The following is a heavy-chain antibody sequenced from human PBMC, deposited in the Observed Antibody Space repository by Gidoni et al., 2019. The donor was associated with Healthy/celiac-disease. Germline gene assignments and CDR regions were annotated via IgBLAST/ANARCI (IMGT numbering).Heavy chain of an antibody. CDR1: GYSISSGYY. CDR2: IYHSGST. D-gene: IGHD3-22*01. CDR3: AVYDSSGHDAFDI. V-gene: IGHV4-38-2*01. Sequence: QVQLQESGPGLVKPSETLSLTCAVSGYSISSGYYWGWIRQPPGKGLEWIGSIYHSGSTYYNPSLKSRVTISVDTSKNQFSLKLSSVTAADTAVYYCAVYDSSGHDAFDIWGQGTMVTVSS. J-gene: IGHJ3*02.